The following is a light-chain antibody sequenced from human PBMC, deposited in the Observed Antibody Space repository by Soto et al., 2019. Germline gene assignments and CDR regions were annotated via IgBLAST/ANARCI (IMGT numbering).Light chain of an antibody. J-gene: IGKJ1*01. Sequence: DIHMTQAPSSLSASLGDTVTITCRASQNIDMYLNWYQQKPGKAPRVLISGASNLQSGVPSRFSGSGSGTDFTLTISSLQPEDFASYFCQHTFNSPPWTFGQGTKV. CDR3: QHTFNSPPWT. CDR1: QNIDMY. CDR2: GAS. V-gene: IGKV1-39*01.